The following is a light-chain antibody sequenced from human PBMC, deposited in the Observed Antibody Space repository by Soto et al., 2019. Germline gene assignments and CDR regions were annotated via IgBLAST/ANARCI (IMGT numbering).Light chain of an antibody. V-gene: IGKV3-20*01. J-gene: IGKJ1*01. CDR1: QSVGSN. CDR2: GAS. CDR3: QQYATSRWT. Sequence: IVMTQSPATLSVSPGERATLSCRASQSVGSNLAWYQQKLGQAPRLLIYGASSRAAGIPDRFSGSGSGTDFTLTISRLEPEDFAVYYCQQYATSRWTFGQGTKVELK.